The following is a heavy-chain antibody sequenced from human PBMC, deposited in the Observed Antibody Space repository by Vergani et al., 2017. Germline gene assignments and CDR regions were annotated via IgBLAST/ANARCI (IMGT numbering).Heavy chain of an antibody. V-gene: IGHV3-30*18. D-gene: IGHD3-10*01. J-gene: IGHJ5*02. CDR2: ISYDGSNK. Sequence: QVQLVESGGGVVQPGRSLRLSCAASGFTFSSYGMHWVRQAPGKGLEWVAVISYDGSNKYYADSVKGRFTISRDNSKNTLYLQMNSLRAEDTAVYYCAKESRIWYGSGTHRWFDPWGQGTLVTVSS. CDR3: AKESRIWYGSGTHRWFDP. CDR1: GFTFSSYG.